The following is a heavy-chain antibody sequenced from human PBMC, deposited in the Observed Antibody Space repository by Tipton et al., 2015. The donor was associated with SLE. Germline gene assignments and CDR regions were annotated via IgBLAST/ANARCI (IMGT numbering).Heavy chain of an antibody. CDR1: GGSFSGYS. V-gene: IGHV4-34*01. J-gene: IGHJ3*02. CDR3: ARGDLYSDYVWGTLRGAFDI. D-gene: IGHD3-16*01. CDR2: INHSGST. Sequence: TLSLTCAVYGGSFSGYSWSWIRQLPEKGLEWIGEINHSGSTNYNPSLKSRVTISVDTSKNQVSLKLSSVTAADTALYYCARGDLYSDYVWGTLRGAFDIWGQGTPVTVSS.